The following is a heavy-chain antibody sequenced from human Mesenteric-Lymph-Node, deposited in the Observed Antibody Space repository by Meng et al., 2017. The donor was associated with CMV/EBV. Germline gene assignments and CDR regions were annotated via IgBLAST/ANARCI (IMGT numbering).Heavy chain of an antibody. J-gene: IGHJ3*02. D-gene: IGHD2-15*01. CDR1: GGTFSSYA. Sequence: SVKVSCKASGGTFSSYAISWVRQAPGQGLEWMGGIIPIFGTANYAQKFQGGVTITTDESTSTAYMELSSLRSEDTAVYYCARDEGWRWSARRVVDAFDIWGQGTMVTVSS. CDR3: ARDEGWRWSARRVVDAFDI. CDR2: IIPIFGTA. V-gene: IGHV1-69*05.